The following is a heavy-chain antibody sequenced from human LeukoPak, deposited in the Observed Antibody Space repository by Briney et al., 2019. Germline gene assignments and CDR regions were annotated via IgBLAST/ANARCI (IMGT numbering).Heavy chain of an antibody. CDR1: GYTFTGYY. V-gene: IGHV1-2*04. Sequence: ASVKVSCKASGYTFTGYYMHWVRQAPGLGLEWMGWINPNSGGTNYAQKFQGWVTMTRDTSISTAYMELSRLRSDDTAVYYCARARRRTTVIFVGAGIGGMDVWGQGTTVTVSS. J-gene: IGHJ6*02. CDR2: INPNSGGT. D-gene: IGHD4-17*01. CDR3: ARARRRTTVIFVGAGIGGMDV.